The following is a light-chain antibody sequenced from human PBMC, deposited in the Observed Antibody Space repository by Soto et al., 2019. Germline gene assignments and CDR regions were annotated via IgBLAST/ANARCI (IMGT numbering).Light chain of an antibody. CDR3: KHYRTS. Sequence: VLTQSPGTLSLSPGERATLSCRASQGVSSSYLAWYHQKPGQPPRLLIYGASSRATGIPDRFSGSGSGTDFTLTITRLEPEDFAVYYCKHYRTSFGGGTKVEIK. J-gene: IGKJ4*01. V-gene: IGKV3-20*01. CDR1: QGVSSSY. CDR2: GAS.